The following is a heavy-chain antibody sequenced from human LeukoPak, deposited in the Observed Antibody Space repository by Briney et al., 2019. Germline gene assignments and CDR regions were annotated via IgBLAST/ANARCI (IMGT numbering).Heavy chain of an antibody. D-gene: IGHD2/OR15-2a*01. CDR1: GGSFSGYY. Sequence: PSETLSLTCAVYGGSFSGYYWSWIRQPPGKGLEWIGEINHSGSTNYNPSLKSRVTISVDTSKNQFSLKLSSVTAADTAVYYCATTFDATRGGYFDYWGQGTLVTVSS. CDR2: INHSGST. V-gene: IGHV4-34*01. CDR3: ATTFDATRGGYFDY. J-gene: IGHJ4*02.